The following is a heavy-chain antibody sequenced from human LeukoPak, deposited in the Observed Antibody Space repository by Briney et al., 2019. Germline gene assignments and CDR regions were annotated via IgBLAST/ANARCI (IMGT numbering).Heavy chain of an antibody. J-gene: IGHJ4*02. D-gene: IGHD1-26*01. CDR1: GFTFDDYA. V-gene: IGHV3-9*01. Sequence: GGPLRLSCAASGFTFDDYAMHWVRQAPGKGLEWVSGISWNSGSIGYADSVKGRFTISRDNAKNSLYLQMNSLRAEDTALYYCAKDTSLGATTMPFDYWGQGTLVTVSS. CDR3: AKDTSLGATTMPFDY. CDR2: ISWNSGSI.